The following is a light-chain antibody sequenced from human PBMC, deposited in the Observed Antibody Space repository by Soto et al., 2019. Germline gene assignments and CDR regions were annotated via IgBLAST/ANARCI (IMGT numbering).Light chain of an antibody. Sequence: GDRVTITCRASQSISSWLAWYQQKPGKAPKLLIYDASSLESGVPSRFSGSGSGTEFTLTISSLQPDDFATYYCQQYNSYSTLGQGTKLEIK. V-gene: IGKV1-5*01. CDR2: DAS. CDR3: QQYNSYST. J-gene: IGKJ2*01. CDR1: QSISSW.